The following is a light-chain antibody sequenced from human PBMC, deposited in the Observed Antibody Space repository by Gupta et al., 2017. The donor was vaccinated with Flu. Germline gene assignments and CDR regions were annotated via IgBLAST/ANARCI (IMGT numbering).Light chain of an antibody. J-gene: IGLJ1*01. CDR1: SSNIPSNY. CDR3: GAWDSSLSPCYV. V-gene: IGLV1-51*01. CDR2: DTN. Sequence: SSNIPSNYVCWYQQLPGTAPKLLIYDTNKRPSGIPDRFSGSKSGTSATLQITGLQTGDEADYYCGAWDSSLSPCYVFGTGTRFTVL.